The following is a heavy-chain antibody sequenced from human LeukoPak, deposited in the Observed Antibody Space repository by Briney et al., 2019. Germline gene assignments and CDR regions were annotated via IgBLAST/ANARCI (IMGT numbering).Heavy chain of an antibody. D-gene: IGHD6-19*01. J-gene: IGHJ4*02. V-gene: IGHV4-59*08. CDR1: GGSISNYY. CDR3: ARFSSAWSYFDH. CDR2: IFYTGST. Sequence: SETLSLTCTVSGGSISNYYWSWIRQPPGKGLEWIGYIFYTGSTNYNPSLKSRVTISVDTSKNQFSLKLSSVTAADTAVYYCARFSSAWSYFDHWGXGTXVTXXS.